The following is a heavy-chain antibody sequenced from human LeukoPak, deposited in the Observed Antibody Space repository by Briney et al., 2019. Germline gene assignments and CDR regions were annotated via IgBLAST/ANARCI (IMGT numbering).Heavy chain of an antibody. CDR1: GYTFTAYY. V-gene: IGHV1-2*02. CDR2: INPNNGGT. D-gene: IGHD1-26*01. J-gene: IGHJ4*02. Sequence: ASVEVSCKASGYTFTAYYIHWVRQAPGQGLEWMGWINPNNGGTHYAQKFQGRVTLTRDSSISTAYMEVRSLRSDDTAVYYCARSSRGDYWGQGTQVSVSS. CDR3: ARSSRGDY.